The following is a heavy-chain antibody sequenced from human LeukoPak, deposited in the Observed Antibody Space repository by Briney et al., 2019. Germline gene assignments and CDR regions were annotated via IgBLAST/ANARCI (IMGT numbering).Heavy chain of an antibody. D-gene: IGHD3-10*01. CDR1: GVSTSSGY. CDR2: TSTSVPT. J-gene: IGHJ5*02. Sequence: SETLSLTCIVSGVSTSSGYWSWIRQPAGKGLEWMGHTSTSVPTYYNPSLKSRVTMSLDTSENHFSLKLNSVTAADTAVYYCARGYGSGSYSTWGQGTLVTVSS. CDR3: ARGYGSGSYST. V-gene: IGHV4-4*07.